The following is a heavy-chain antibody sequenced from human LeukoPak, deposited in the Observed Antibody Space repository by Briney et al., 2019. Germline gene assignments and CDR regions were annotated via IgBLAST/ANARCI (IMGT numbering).Heavy chain of an antibody. V-gene: IGHV1-46*01. CDR3: ARGHYGSGSYYKTHFDY. Sequence: ASVKVSCKASGYTFTSYYMHWVRQAPGQGLEWMGIINPSGGSTSYAQKFQGRVTMTRDTSTSTVYMELSSLRSEDTAVYYCARGHYGSGSYYKTHFDYWGQGTLVTVSS. J-gene: IGHJ4*02. CDR1: GYTFTSYY. CDR2: INPSGGST. D-gene: IGHD3-10*01.